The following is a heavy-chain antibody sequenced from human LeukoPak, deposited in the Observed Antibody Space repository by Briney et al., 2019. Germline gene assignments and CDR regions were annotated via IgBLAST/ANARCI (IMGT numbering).Heavy chain of an antibody. J-gene: IGHJ4*02. CDR2: INQGGSDK. CDR3: TRDRSRAEDD. Sequence: PGGSLRLSCAASGFTFRGHWMSWVRQAPGKGLEWVANINQGGSDKYYVDSVKGRFTISRDNANNLLYLQMNSLRGEETAVYYCTRDRSRAEDDWGQGTLVTVSS. V-gene: IGHV3-7*01. D-gene: IGHD1-14*01. CDR1: GFTFRGHW.